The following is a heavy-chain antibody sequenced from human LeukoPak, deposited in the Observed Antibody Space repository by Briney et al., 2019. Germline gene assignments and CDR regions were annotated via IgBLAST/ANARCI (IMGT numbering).Heavy chain of an antibody. Sequence: SETLSLTCTVSGGSISSSSYYWGWIRQPPGKGLERIGYIHYSGSTNYNPSLKSRVTISVDTSKNLFSLRLTSVTAADTAVYYCARHSQHSRDLGSARNFDYWGQGTLVTVSS. V-gene: IGHV4-61*05. J-gene: IGHJ4*02. D-gene: IGHD7-27*01. CDR1: GGSISSSSYY. CDR2: IHYSGST. CDR3: ARHSQHSRDLGSARNFDY.